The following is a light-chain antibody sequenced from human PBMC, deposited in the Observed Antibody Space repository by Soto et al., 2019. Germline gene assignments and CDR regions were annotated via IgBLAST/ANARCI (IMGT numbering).Light chain of an antibody. CDR3: SSYTSTGTV. Sequence: QSLLTQPASVSGSPGQSITISCTGTSSDVGGYNYVSWYQQHPGKAPKVMIYDVSNRPSGVSTRFSGSKSGNTASLTISGLQAEDEADYYCSSYTSTGTVFGGGTKLTVL. V-gene: IGLV2-14*01. CDR1: SSDVGGYNY. CDR2: DVS. J-gene: IGLJ2*01.